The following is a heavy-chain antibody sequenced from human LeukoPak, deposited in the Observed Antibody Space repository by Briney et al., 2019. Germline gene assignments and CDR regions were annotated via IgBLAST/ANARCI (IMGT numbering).Heavy chain of an antibody. V-gene: IGHV4-4*07. Sequence: SETLSLTCTVSGGSISSYYWSWIRQPAGKGLEWIGRIYTSGSTNYNPSLKSRVTISVDKSKNQFSLKLSSVTAADTAVYYRARSEVTTGLFDYWGQGTLVTVSS. J-gene: IGHJ4*02. CDR3: ARSEVTTGLFDY. CDR1: GGSISSYY. D-gene: IGHD4-11*01. CDR2: IYTSGST.